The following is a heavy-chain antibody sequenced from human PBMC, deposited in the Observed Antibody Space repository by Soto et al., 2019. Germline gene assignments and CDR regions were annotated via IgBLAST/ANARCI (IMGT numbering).Heavy chain of an antibody. V-gene: IGHV3-30*03. Sequence: QVQLVESGGGVVQPGRSLRLSCAASGFTFSGYGMHWVRQAPGKGLEWVAVISYDGSNKYYADSVKGRFTISRDNSKSTLFLQMFSLTAEDTAVYYCAEIYSYEPPHNFCYYGDVWGKGTTVTVSS. CDR3: AEIYSYEPPHNFCYYGDV. D-gene: IGHD5-18*01. J-gene: IGHJ6*03. CDR1: GFTFSGYG. CDR2: ISYDGSNK.